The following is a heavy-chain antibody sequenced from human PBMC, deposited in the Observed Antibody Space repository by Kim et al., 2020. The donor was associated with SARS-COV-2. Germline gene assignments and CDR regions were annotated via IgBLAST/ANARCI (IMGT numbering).Heavy chain of an antibody. CDR2: IRSRVDTT. D-gene: IGHD2-8*02. CDR3: AKDRGVSYLPLFYCWF. J-gene: IGHJ2*01. CDR1: GFTLSNNI. Sequence: GGSLRLSCAASGFTLSNNIMSWVRQAPGRGLEWVSTIRSRVDTTYYADSVNGRFTISRDNSKNTLFLQLNTLRADDTAVYYCAKDRGVSYLPLFYCWFWG. V-gene: IGHV3-23*01.